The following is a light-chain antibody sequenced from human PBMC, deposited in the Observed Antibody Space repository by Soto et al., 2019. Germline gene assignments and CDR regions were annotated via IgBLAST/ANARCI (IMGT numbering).Light chain of an antibody. Sequence: EIVMTQSPAMLSVSPGERATLSCRASQSVSSNLAWYQQKPGQAPRLLIYGASTRATGIPARFSGGGSGTEFTLTISSLQSEDFAFYYCQQYNNWPWTFGQGTKVEIK. J-gene: IGKJ1*01. V-gene: IGKV3D-15*01. CDR3: QQYNNWPWT. CDR2: GAS. CDR1: QSVSSN.